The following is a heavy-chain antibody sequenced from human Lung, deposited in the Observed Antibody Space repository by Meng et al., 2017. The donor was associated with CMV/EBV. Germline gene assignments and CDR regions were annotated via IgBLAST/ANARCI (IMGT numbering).Heavy chain of an antibody. D-gene: IGHD4-11*01. V-gene: IGHV3-11*01. CDR2: ISPSGSTR. Sequence: GESXKISCAASGFTFSDYYMSWIRQAPRKGLEWVSHISPSGSTRYYADSVNGRFTISRDNADNSLYLQINSLRAEDTAVYYCARGAYTVTSFAEGRFDPWGQGXLVIVSS. CDR3: ARGAYTVTSFAEGRFDP. J-gene: IGHJ5*02. CDR1: GFTFSDYY.